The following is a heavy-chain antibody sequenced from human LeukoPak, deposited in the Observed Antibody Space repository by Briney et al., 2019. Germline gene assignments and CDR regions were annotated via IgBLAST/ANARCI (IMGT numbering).Heavy chain of an antibody. CDR1: GGSISSYY. V-gene: IGHV4-59*01. D-gene: IGHD3-22*01. CDR2: IYYSGST. CDR3: ARAPDYYDSSRWDY. Sequence: SETLSLTCTVSGGSISSYYWCWIRQPPGRGLEWIGYIYYSGSTNYNPSLKSRVTISVDTSKNQFSLKLCSVTAADTAVYYCARAPDYYDSSRWDYWGQGTLATVSS. J-gene: IGHJ4*02.